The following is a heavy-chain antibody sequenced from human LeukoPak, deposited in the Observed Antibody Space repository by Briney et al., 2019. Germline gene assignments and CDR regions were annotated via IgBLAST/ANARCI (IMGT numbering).Heavy chain of an antibody. V-gene: IGHV4-59*01. J-gene: IGHJ4*02. CDR2: IYYRGST. CDR3: ARDGSGWHY. D-gene: IGHD6-19*01. Sequence: PSGTLSLTCTVPGGSISSYYWSWIRQPPGKGLEWIGYIYYRGSTNYNPSLKSRVTISVDTSKNQCSLKLSSVPAADTVVYYCARDGSGWHYWGQGTLCTVSS. CDR1: GGSISSYY.